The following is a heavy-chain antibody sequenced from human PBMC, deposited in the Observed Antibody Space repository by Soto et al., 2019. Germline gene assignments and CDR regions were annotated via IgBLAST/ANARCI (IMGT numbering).Heavy chain of an antibody. CDR1: GFTFSSYA. CDR2: ISGSGGST. D-gene: IGHD6-13*01. CDR3: AKSPLIAAAAGGDYYYGMDV. Sequence: PGGSLRLSCAASGFTFSSYAMSWVRQAPGKGLEWVSAISGSGGSTYYADSVKGRFTISRDNSKNTLYLQMNSLRAEDTAVYYCAKSPLIAAAAGGDYYYGMDVWGQGTTVTVSS. J-gene: IGHJ6*02. V-gene: IGHV3-23*01.